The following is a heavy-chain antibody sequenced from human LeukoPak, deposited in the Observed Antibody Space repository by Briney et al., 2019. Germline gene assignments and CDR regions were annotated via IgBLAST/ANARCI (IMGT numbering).Heavy chain of an antibody. J-gene: IGHJ4*02. CDR3: ARTPRPPWAPSDY. CDR1: GFTFSSYS. Sequence: GGSLRLSCAASGFTFSSYSMNWVRQAPGKGLEWVSSISSSSSYIYYADSVKGRFTISRDNAKSSLYLQMNSLRAEDTAVYYCARTPRPPWAPSDYWGQGTLVTVSS. D-gene: IGHD3-16*01. V-gene: IGHV3-21*01. CDR2: ISSSSSYI.